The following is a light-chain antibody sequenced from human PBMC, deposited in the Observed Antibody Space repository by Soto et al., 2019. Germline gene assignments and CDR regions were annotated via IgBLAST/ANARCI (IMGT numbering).Light chain of an antibody. CDR1: QSVNSD. CDR3: QQYNRWPPYT. J-gene: IGKJ2*01. Sequence: EIVMTQSPATLSVSPGDRATLSCTASQSVNSDLAWYQQKPGQAPRLVLYGASTRATGVPARFSGSGSGTEFTLTISSLQSEDFAVYYCQQYNRWPPYTFGQGTKVDIK. CDR2: GAS. V-gene: IGKV3-15*01.